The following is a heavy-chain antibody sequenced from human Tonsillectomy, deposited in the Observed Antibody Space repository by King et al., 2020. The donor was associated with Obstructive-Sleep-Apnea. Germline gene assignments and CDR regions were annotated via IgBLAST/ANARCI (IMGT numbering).Heavy chain of an antibody. CDR2: IYAVGST. Sequence: VQLVESGGGLVQPGGSLRLSCAASGFTVSSKYMSWVRQAPGKGLEWVSVIYAVGSTYYADSVKGRFTISRDNSKNTVYLQMMSLRAEDTAVYFCARGLVMDVWGQGTTVTVSS. J-gene: IGHJ6*02. CDR1: GFTVSSKY. CDR3: ARGLVMDV. V-gene: IGHV3-66*01. D-gene: IGHD2-8*02.